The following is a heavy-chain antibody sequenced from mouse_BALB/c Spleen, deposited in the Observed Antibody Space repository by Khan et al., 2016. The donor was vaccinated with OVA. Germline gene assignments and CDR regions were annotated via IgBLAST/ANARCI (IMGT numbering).Heavy chain of an antibody. J-gene: IGHJ3*01. Sequence: QVQLQQPGTELVRPGTSVKLSCKASGYTFTSYWMNWIKQRPEQGLEWIGRIDPYDSETHYNQKFKDKATLTVDKSSNTAYMQLSSLTSEDSAVYYCERNAVAYWGQGTLVTVSA. CDR3: ERNAVAY. CDR2: IDPYDSET. V-gene: IGHV1-52*01. CDR1: GYTFTSYW.